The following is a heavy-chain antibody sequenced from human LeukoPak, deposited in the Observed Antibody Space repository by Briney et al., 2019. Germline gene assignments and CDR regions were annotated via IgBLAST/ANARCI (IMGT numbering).Heavy chain of an antibody. J-gene: IGHJ3*02. V-gene: IGHV1-69*13. CDR2: IIPIFGTA. D-gene: IGHD4-17*01. Sequence: SVKVSCKASGYTFTSYGISWVRQAPGQGLEWMGGIIPIFGTANYAQKFQGRVTITADESTSTAYMELSSLRSEDTAVYYCATDTYYGDYVEYAFDIWGQGTMVTVSS. CDR1: GYTFTSYG. CDR3: ATDTYYGDYVEYAFDI.